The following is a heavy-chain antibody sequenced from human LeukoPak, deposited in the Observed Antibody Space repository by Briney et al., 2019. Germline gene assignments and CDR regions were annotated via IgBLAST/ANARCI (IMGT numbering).Heavy chain of an antibody. V-gene: IGHV3-23*01. CDR1: GFTFSSYA. Sequence: PGGSLRLSCAASGFTFSSYAMTRVRQAPGRGREWVSAISGSGGSTYYADSVKGRFTIPRDNSKNTLYLQMNSLRAEDTAVYYCAKEEVVGAPFDPWGQGTLVTVSS. CDR3: AKEEVVGAPFDP. CDR2: ISGSGGST. D-gene: IGHD1-26*01. J-gene: IGHJ5*02.